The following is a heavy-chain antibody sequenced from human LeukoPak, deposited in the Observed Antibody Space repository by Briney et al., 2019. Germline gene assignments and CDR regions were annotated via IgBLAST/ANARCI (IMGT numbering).Heavy chain of an antibody. V-gene: IGHV1-8*01. Sequence: ASVKVSCKASGYSFTSYDINWVRQATGQGLEWIGYMNPNTGNTGYAQKFQGRVTLTRDTSISTAYMELSSLTSEDTAVYYCARVSRAGESFDYWGQGTLVTVSS. CDR2: MNPNTGNT. J-gene: IGHJ4*02. CDR3: ARVSRAGESFDY. D-gene: IGHD2-2*01. CDR1: GYSFTSYD.